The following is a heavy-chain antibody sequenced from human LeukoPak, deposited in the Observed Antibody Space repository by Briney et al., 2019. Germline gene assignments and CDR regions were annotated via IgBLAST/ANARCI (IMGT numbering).Heavy chain of an antibody. CDR1: GYTFTSYG. CDR3: ARCPPYYYDSSGYWIDY. Sequence: GASVTVSCKASGYTFTSYGISRLRQAPGQGLEWMGWISAYNGNTNYAQKLQGRVTMTTDTSTSTAYMELRSLRSDDTAVYYCARCPPYYYDSSGYWIDYWGQGTLVTVSS. D-gene: IGHD3-22*01. J-gene: IGHJ4*02. CDR2: ISAYNGNT. V-gene: IGHV1-18*01.